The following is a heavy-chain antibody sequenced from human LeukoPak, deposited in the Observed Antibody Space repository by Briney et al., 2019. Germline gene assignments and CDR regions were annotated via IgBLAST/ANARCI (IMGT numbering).Heavy chain of an antibody. CDR3: ARATNYYGSSGWGPSDY. CDR1: GGYSLRTSSCY. J-gene: IGHJ4*02. D-gene: IGHD3-22*01. V-gene: IGHV4-39*07. Sequence: PSETLTLTCRVSGGYSLRTSSCYWGWIRQPPGKGLEWIGGMHFSGSTSYNPSLKSRVTISGDTSKNQFSLKLSSVTAADTAVYYCARATNYYGSSGWGPSDYWGQGTLVTVSS. CDR2: MHFSGST.